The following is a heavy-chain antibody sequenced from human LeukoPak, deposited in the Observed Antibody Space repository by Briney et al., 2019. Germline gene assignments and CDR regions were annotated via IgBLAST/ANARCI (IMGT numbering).Heavy chain of an antibody. D-gene: IGHD5-12*01. CDR3: ARQFHGSGYVDDL. Sequence: PSETLSLTCTVSGGSIRTYYWSWIRQPPGKGLEWIGFIYYSGSTKYNPSLKSRVTMSVDTSKNQFSLKLTAVTAADTAVYYCARQFHGSGYVDDLWGQGILVTVSS. V-gene: IGHV4-59*08. CDR2: IYYSGST. J-gene: IGHJ5*02. CDR1: GGSIRTYY.